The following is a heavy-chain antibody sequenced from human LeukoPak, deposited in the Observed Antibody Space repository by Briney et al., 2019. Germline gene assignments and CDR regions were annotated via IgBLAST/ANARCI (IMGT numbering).Heavy chain of an antibody. Sequence: GGSLRLPCAASGFTFDDYAMHWVRQAPGKGLEWVSGISWNSGSIGYADSVKGRFTISRDNAKNSLYLQMNSLRAEDTALYYCAKLRGGTDFDYWGQGTLVTVSS. CDR2: ISWNSGSI. CDR3: AKLRGGTDFDY. J-gene: IGHJ4*02. D-gene: IGHD1-1*01. V-gene: IGHV3-9*01. CDR1: GFTFDDYA.